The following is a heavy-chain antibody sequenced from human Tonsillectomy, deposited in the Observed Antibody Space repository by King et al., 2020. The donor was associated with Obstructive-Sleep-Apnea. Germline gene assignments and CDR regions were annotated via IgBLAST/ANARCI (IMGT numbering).Heavy chain of an antibody. CDR1: GFTFDDYA. Sequence: VQLVESGGGLVQPGRSLRLSCAASGFTFDDYAMHWVRQAPGKGLEWVSGISWNSGSIGDADSVKGRFTISRDNAKNSLYLQMNSLRAEDTALYYCAKLPHYYGSGSYYVTTAGFDYWGQGTLVTVSS. D-gene: IGHD3-10*01. CDR3: AKLPHYYGSGSYYVTTAGFDY. CDR2: ISWNSGSI. J-gene: IGHJ4*02. V-gene: IGHV3-9*01.